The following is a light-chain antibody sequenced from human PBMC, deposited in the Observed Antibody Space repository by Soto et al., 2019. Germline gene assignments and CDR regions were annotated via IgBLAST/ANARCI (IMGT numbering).Light chain of an antibody. V-gene: IGKV3-11*01. J-gene: IGKJ4*01. CDR2: DAS. CDR3: QQRSNWPLT. Sequence: EIVLTQSPATLSLSPGETATLSCRASLSVSSYLAWYQQKPGQAPRLLIYDASNRATGIPARFSGSGSGTDFTLTISSLEPEDFAVHYCQQRSNWPLTFGGGTKVEIK. CDR1: LSVSSY.